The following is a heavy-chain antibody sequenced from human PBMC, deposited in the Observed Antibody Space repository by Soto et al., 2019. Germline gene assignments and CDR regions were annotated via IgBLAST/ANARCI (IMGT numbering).Heavy chain of an antibody. V-gene: IGHV5-51*01. D-gene: IGHD1-1*01. CDR3: ARITSTGPYYFDY. Sequence: GESLKISCKASGYSFTSYWIGWVRQMPGKGLEWMGIIYPGDSDTRYSPSFQGQVTISADKSISTASLQWSSLKASDTAMYYCARITSTGPYYFDYWGQGTLVTVYS. J-gene: IGHJ4*02. CDR2: IYPGDSDT. CDR1: GYSFTSYW.